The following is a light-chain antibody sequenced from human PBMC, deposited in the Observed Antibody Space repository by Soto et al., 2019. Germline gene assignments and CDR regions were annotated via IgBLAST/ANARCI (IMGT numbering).Light chain of an antibody. Sequence: ELVLTHSPGTLSLSPGERATLSCRASQSVSSSYLAWYQQKPGQAPRLLIYGASSRATGIPDRFSGSGSGTDFTLTISRLEPEDFAVYYCQQYGSSPPRITFGQGTRLEIK. J-gene: IGKJ5*01. V-gene: IGKV3-20*01. CDR2: GAS. CDR1: QSVSSSY. CDR3: QQYGSSPPRIT.